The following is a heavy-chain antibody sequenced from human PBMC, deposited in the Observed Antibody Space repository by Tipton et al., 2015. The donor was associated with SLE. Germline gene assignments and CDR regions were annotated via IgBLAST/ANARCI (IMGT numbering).Heavy chain of an antibody. J-gene: IGHJ5*02. CDR2: IFAGGYT. D-gene: IGHD6-19*01. Sequence: SLRLSCAASGFTVITNYMGWVRQAPGKGLEWVSVIFAGGYTYYADSVKGRFTISRDKSKNTLNLQMNSLRAEDTALYYCARDITGYSYGWYAIDRWGQGTLVTVSS. V-gene: IGHV3-66*01. CDR3: ARDITGYSYGWYAIDR. CDR1: GFTVITNY.